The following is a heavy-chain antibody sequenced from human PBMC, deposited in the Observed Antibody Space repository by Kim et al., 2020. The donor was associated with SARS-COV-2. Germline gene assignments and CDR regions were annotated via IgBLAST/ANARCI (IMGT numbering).Heavy chain of an antibody. CDR1: GFTFSSYG. CDR2: ISYDGSNK. CDR3: ARVRVGSCYGCDAFDI. D-gene: IGHD2-15*01. V-gene: IGHV3-33*05. J-gene: IGHJ3*02. Sequence: GGSLRLSCAASGFTFSSYGMHWVRQAPGKGLEWVAVISYDGSNKYYADSVKGRFTISRDNSKNTLYLQMNSLRAEDTAVYYCARVRVGSCYGCDAFDIWGQGTMVTVSS.